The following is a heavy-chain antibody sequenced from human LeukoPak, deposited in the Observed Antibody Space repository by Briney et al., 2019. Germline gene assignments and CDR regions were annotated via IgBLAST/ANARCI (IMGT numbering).Heavy chain of an antibody. J-gene: IGHJ4*02. CDR1: GFTFDDYA. CDR3: AKDNRGYSYGYFDY. D-gene: IGHD5-18*01. V-gene: IGHV3-9*01. CDR2: ISWNSGSI. Sequence: PGRSLRLSCAASGFTFDDYAMHWVRQAPGKGLEWVSGISWNSGSIGYADSVKGRFTISRDNAKNSLYLRMNSLRAEDTALYYCAKDNRGYSYGYFDYWGQGTLVTVSS.